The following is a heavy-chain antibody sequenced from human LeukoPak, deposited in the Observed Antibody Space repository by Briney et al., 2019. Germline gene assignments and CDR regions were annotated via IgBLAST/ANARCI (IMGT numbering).Heavy chain of an antibody. CDR2: IYSGGST. V-gene: IGHV3-53*01. J-gene: IGHJ3*02. Sequence: GGSLRLYCAASGFTVSSNYMSWVRQAPGKGLEWAALIYSGGSTYYADSVQGRFTISRDISKNTVYLQMNSLRAEDTAVYYCARVAGASAFDIWGPGTMVTVSS. CDR1: GFTVSSNY. D-gene: IGHD1-26*01. CDR3: ARVAGASAFDI.